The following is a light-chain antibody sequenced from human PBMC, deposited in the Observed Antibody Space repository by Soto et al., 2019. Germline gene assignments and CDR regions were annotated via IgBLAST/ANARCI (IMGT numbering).Light chain of an antibody. V-gene: IGLV2-14*01. CDR2: EVS. J-gene: IGLJ3*02. CDR3: TSYSRYSVLV. CDR1: SSDSGGYKY. Sequence: QSALTQPASVSGSPGQSITISCTGTSSDSGGYKYVSWYQQHPGKAPKLIIFEVSNRPSGVSDRFSGSNSGNTASLTISGLQAEDEADYYCTSYSRYSVLVFGGGTKVNVL.